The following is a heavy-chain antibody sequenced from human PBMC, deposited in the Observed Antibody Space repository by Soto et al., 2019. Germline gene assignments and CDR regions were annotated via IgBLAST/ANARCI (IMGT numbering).Heavy chain of an antibody. V-gene: IGHV5-10-1*01. CDR3: ARHKQQLYAFDI. D-gene: IGHD6-13*01. J-gene: IGHJ3*02. Sequence: GGSLKISCKVSGYSFTSYWISWVRQMPGKGLEWMGRIDPSDSYTNYSPSFQGHVTISADKSISTAYLQWSSLKASDTAMYYCARHKQQLYAFDIWGQGTMVTVSS. CDR2: IDPSDSYT. CDR1: GYSFTSYW.